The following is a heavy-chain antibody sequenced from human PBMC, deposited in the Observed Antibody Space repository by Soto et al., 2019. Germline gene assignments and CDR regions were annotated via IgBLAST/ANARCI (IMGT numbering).Heavy chain of an antibody. D-gene: IGHD2-15*01. CDR3: ARDLGGGNAAPFDY. J-gene: IGHJ4*02. CDR2: IYYNGAS. Sequence: PSETLSLTCTVSGASITNHFWSWIRQPPGGGLEWIGYIYYNGASTYSPTLESRVTMSIDSSNNQFSLKLRSVTATDTAIYYCARDLGGGNAAPFDYWGQGTLVTVS. CDR1: GASITNHF. V-gene: IGHV4-59*11.